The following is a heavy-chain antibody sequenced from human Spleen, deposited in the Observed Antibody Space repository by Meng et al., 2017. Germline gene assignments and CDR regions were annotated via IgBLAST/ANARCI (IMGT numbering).Heavy chain of an antibody. Sequence: QVQLVQSGAEVKKLGSSVKVSCNASGGTFSSYGINWVRQAPGQGLEWMGGIIPIVDITHYAQKFQGRVTITADKSTSTAYMELSSLRSEDTAVYYCARDPDSSGYFKPNWFDTWGRGTLVTVSS. V-gene: IGHV1-69*10. D-gene: IGHD3-22*01. CDR3: ARDPDSSGYFKPNWFDT. J-gene: IGHJ5*02. CDR2: IIPIVDIT. CDR1: GGTFSSYG.